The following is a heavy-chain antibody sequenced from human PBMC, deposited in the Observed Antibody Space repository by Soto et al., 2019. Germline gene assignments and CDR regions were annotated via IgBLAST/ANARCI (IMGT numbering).Heavy chain of an antibody. J-gene: IGHJ4*02. CDR1: GFTFSSYG. D-gene: IGHD4-17*01. CDR3: ARDIGMTTVTSYYFDY. V-gene: IGHV3-33*01. CDR2: IWYDGSNK. Sequence: VQLVESGGGVVQPGRSLRLSCAASGFTFSSYGMHWVRQAPGKGLEWVAVIWYDGSNKYYADSVKGRFTISRDNSKNTLYLQMNSLRAEDTAVYYCARDIGMTTVTSYYFDYWGQGTLVTVSS.